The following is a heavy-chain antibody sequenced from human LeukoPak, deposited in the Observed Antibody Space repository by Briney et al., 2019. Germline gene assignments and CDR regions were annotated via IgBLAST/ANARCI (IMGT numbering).Heavy chain of an antibody. D-gene: IGHD6-13*01. V-gene: IGHV3-53*01. CDR1: GFTVSSNY. CDR2: IYSGGYT. CDR3: ARTAAGTFFDY. J-gene: IGHJ4*02. Sequence: GGSLRLSCAVSGFTVSSNYMSWVRQAPGKGLEWVSFIYSGGYTFYADSVKGRFTISRDNSKNTLYLQMNSLRAEDTAVYYCARTAAGTFFDYWGQGTLVTVSS.